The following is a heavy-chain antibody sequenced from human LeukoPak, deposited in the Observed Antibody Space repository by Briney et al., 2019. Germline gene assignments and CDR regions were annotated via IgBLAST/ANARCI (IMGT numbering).Heavy chain of an antibody. D-gene: IGHD3-3*01. CDR3: ARALTYYDFWSGLEIFDY. V-gene: IGHV1-2*02. Sequence: GASVKVSCKASGYTFTGYYMHWVRQAPGQGLEWMGWINPNSGGTNYAQKFQGRVTITRNTSISTAYMELSSLRSEDTAVYYCARALTYYDFWSGLEIFDYWGQGTLVTVSS. CDR1: GYTFTGYY. CDR2: INPNSGGT. J-gene: IGHJ4*02.